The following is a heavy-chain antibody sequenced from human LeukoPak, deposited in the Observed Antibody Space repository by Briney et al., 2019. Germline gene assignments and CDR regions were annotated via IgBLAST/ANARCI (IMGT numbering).Heavy chain of an antibody. D-gene: IGHD6-19*01. Sequence: GGSLRLSCAASGFTVSSNYMSWVRQAPGKGLEWVSVIYSGGSTYYADSVKGRFTISRHNSKNTLYLQMNSLRAEDTAVCYCAREESSGWYYFDYWGQGTLVTVSS. CDR1: GFTVSSNY. CDR2: IYSGGST. V-gene: IGHV3-53*04. CDR3: AREESSGWYYFDY. J-gene: IGHJ4*02.